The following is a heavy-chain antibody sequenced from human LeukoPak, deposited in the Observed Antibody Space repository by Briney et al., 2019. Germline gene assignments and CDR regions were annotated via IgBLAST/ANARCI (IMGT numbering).Heavy chain of an antibody. CDR3: VKSIFGGDYQGY. D-gene: IGHD3-3*02. Sequence: GGSLRLSCAASGFTVSSNYMSWVRQAPGKGLEWVSIIYSGGSTYYADSVKGRFTISRDNSKNPLYLQMNSLRAEDTAVYYCVKSIFGGDYQGYWGQGTLVTVSS. CDR2: IYSGGST. J-gene: IGHJ4*02. V-gene: IGHV3-66*01. CDR1: GFTVSSNY.